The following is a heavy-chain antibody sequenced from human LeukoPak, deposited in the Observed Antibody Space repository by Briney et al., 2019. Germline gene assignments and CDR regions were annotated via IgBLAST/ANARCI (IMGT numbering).Heavy chain of an antibody. CDR1: GFSLSTSGMC. CDR2: IDWDDDK. V-gene: IGHV2-70*11. CDR3: SRHYYDSSGYSFDY. J-gene: IGHJ4*02. Sequence: SGPALVKPTQTLTLTCTFSGFSLSTSGMCVSWIRQPPGKALEWLARIDWDDDKYYSTSLKTRLTISKDTSKNQVVLTMTNMDPVDTATYYCSRHYYDSSGYSFDYWGQRTLVTVSS. D-gene: IGHD3-22*01.